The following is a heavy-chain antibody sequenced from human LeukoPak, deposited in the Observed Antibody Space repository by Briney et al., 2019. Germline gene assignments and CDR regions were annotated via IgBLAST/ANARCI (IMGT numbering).Heavy chain of an antibody. D-gene: IGHD6-6*01. CDR3: AYSSSILNAFDI. J-gene: IGHJ3*02. Sequence: ASVKVSCKASGYTFISYYTHWVRQAPGQGLEWMGIINPSGGSTSYAQKFQGRVTMTRDMSTSTVYMELSSLRSEDTAVYYCAYSSSILNAFDIWGQGTMVTVSS. CDR1: GYTFISYY. V-gene: IGHV1-46*01. CDR2: INPSGGST.